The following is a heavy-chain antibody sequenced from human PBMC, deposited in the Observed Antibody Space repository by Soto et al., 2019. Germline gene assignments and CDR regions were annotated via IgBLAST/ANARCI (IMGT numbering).Heavy chain of an antibody. CDR2: VMPMFVTP. V-gene: IGHV1-69*12. Sequence: QVQLVQSGAEVKKPGSSVKVYCTASGGTFSSYAITWVRQSPGRGLEWMGGVMPMFVTPNYAQKFQDRVTITVHESTNAAYMDLSSLRSEDTSVYYCAIMDSSGWGGDLGYWCQGPLVTVAS. D-gene: IGHD6-19*01. CDR3: AIMDSSGWGGDLGY. J-gene: IGHJ4*02. CDR1: GGTFSSYA.